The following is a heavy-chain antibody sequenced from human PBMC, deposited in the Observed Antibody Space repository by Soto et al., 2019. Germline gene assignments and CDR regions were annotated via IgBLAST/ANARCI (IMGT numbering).Heavy chain of an antibody. V-gene: IGHV5-10-1*01. Sequence: GESLKISCKGSGYSFTSYWISWVRQMPGEGLEWMGRIDPSDSYTNYSPSFQGHVTISADKSISTAYLQWSSLKASDTAMYYCATIPPYCTNGVCSPPDYYYYGMDVWGQGTTVTVSS. CDR1: GYSFTSYW. J-gene: IGHJ6*02. D-gene: IGHD2-8*01. CDR3: ATIPPYCTNGVCSPPDYYYYGMDV. CDR2: IDPSDSYT.